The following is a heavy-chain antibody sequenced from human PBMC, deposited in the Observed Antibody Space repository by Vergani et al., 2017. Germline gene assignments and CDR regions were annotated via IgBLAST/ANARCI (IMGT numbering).Heavy chain of an antibody. J-gene: IGHJ6*04. D-gene: IGHD2-2*01. Sequence: EVHLLESGGGLVQPGGSLRLSCAASGFTFSSSAMSWVRQAPGKGLEWVSAISGSGGSTSYADSVKGRFTISGDNSKNTLYLQMSSLRAEDTAVYYCAKDRDGVVPAHNQIVPYGMDGWSGGTTVTVSS. CDR3: AKDRDGVVPAHNQIVPYGMDG. CDR1: GFTFSSSA. CDR2: ISGSGGST. V-gene: IGHV3-23*01.